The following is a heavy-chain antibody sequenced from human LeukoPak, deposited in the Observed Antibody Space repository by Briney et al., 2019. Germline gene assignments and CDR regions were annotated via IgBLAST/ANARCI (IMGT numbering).Heavy chain of an antibody. CDR3: ERGRKYTYGYRVTELGSGYSDY. CDR1: GGSMSSYY. V-gene: IGHV4-59*01. CDR2: IYYSETT. Sequence: SETLSLTCTVSGGSMSSYYWNWIRQPPGKGLEWIGYIYYSETTNYNPSLKSRVSMSVDTSKNQFSLKLSSVTAADTAVYYCERGRKYTYGYRVTELGSGYSDYWGQGTLVTVSS. J-gene: IGHJ4*02. D-gene: IGHD5-18*01.